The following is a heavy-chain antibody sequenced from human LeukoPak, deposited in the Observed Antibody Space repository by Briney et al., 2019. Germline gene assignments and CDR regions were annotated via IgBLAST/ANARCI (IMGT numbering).Heavy chain of an antibody. CDR1: GGSINDNF. J-gene: IGHJ4*02. D-gene: IGHD2-15*01. CDR2: IYYTGST. V-gene: IGHV4-59*08. Sequence: PSETLSLTCSVSGGSINDNFWSWIRQPPGRGLEWIGYIYYTGSTNYNASLKSRATITIATSKNEFYLNLRSVPAADTTVYFCASVGGGDYWGQGTLVTVSS. CDR3: ASVGGGDY.